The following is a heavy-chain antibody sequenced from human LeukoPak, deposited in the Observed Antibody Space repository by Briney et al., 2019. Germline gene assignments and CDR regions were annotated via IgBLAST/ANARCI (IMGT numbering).Heavy chain of an antibody. V-gene: IGHV3-53*01. D-gene: IGHD6-25*01. Sequence: GGSLRLSCAASGFTVSSNYMSWVRQAPGKGLEWVSVIYSGGSSYYADSVKGRFTISRDNSKNTLYLQMNSLRAEDTAVYYCARRVGYPTLDYWGQGTLVTVSS. J-gene: IGHJ4*02. CDR1: GFTVSSNY. CDR2: IYSGGSS. CDR3: ARRVGYPTLDY.